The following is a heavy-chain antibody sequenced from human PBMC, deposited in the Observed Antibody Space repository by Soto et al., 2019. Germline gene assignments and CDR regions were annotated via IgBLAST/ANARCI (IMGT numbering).Heavy chain of an antibody. Sequence: QLQLQESGPGLVKPSETLSLTCTVSGGSISSSSYYWGWIRQPPGKGLEWIGSIYYSGSTYYNPSLKSRVTISVDTSKNQFSLKLSSVTAADTAVYYCARHGTAVAEGHYFDYWGQGTLVTVSS. D-gene: IGHD6-19*01. CDR3: ARHGTAVAEGHYFDY. CDR1: GGSISSSSYY. CDR2: IYYSGST. V-gene: IGHV4-39*01. J-gene: IGHJ4*02.